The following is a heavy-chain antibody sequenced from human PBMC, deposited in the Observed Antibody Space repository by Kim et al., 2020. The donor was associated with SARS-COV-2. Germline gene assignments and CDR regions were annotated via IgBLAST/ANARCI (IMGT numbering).Heavy chain of an antibody. D-gene: IGHD3-16*02. CDR1: GFTFSSYS. J-gene: IGHJ3*02. Sequence: GGSLRLSCAASGFTFSSYSMNWVRQAPGKGLEWVSSISSSSSYIYYADSVKGRFTISRDNAKNSLYLQMNSLRAEDTAVYYCARELYYDYVWGSYRWNDAFDIWGRGTMVTVSS. CDR3: ARELYYDYVWGSYRWNDAFDI. V-gene: IGHV3-21*01. CDR2: ISSSSSYI.